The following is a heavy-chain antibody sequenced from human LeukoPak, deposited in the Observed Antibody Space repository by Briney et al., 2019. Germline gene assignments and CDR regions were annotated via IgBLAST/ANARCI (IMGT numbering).Heavy chain of an antibody. V-gene: IGHV3-33*01. CDR2: IWSDGSNK. D-gene: IGHD2-21*02. CDR3: ATSAHIEVGTAPPPDY. CDR1: GFTFNRFG. Sequence: GGSLRLPCATSGFTFNRFGMHWVRQAPGKGLEWVAVIWSDGSNKDYADSVKGRFTISRDNSKNTLYLQMSGLRAEDTAVYYCATSAHIEVGTAPPPDYWGQGTLVTVTS. J-gene: IGHJ4*02.